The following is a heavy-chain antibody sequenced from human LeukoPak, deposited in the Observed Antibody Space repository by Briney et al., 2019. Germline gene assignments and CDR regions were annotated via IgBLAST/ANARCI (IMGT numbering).Heavy chain of an antibody. J-gene: IGHJ4*02. CDR3: ARANDFWSGYYPLDY. V-gene: IGHV4-30-2*01. D-gene: IGHD3-3*01. CDR1: RSPMSGYY. CDR2: IYHSGST. Sequence: SETLSLTCIVSRSPMSGYYWSWIRQPPGKGLEWIGYIYHSGSTYYNPSLKSRVTISVDRSKNQFSLKLSSVTAADTAVYYCARANDFWSGYYPLDYWGQGTLVTVSS.